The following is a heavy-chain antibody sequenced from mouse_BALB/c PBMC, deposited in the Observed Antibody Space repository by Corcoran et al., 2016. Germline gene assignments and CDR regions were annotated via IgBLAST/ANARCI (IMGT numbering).Heavy chain of an antibody. V-gene: IGHV8-12*01. CDR1: GFSLSTSGMG. CDR3: ARSGGNYVDWYFDV. D-gene: IGHD2-1*01. J-gene: IGHJ1*01. Sequence: QVTLKESGPGILQPSQTLSLTCSFSGFSLSTSGMGVSWIRQPSGKGLEWLAHIYWDDDKRYNPSLKSRLTISKDTSSNQVFLKITSVDTADTATYYCARSGGNYVDWYFDVWGAGTTVTVSS. CDR2: IYWDDDK.